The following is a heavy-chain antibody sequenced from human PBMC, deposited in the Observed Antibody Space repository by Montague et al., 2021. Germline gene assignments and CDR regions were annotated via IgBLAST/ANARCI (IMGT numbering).Heavy chain of an antibody. CDR2: ITYTGNS. Sequence: SETLSLTCIVSGGSISSSNYHWGWIRQPPGKGLVWNGSITYTGNSYYNLSRKSRVTMSVYTSRNQFSLKLTSVPAADTAVYYCARLDIVLIYWGFDYWGQGTLVTVPS. V-gene: IGHV4-39*01. J-gene: IGHJ4*02. CDR3: ARLDIVLIYWGFDY. D-gene: IGHD2-8*01. CDR1: GGSISSSNYH.